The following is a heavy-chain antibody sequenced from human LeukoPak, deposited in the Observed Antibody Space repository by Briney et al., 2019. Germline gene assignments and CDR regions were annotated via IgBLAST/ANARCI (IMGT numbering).Heavy chain of an antibody. CDR1: GFTFNTYR. Sequence: AGGSLRLSCAASGFTFNTYRMNWVRQAPGKGLEWVSSISSSMSDIYYADSVKGRFTISRDNAKNSLYLQMNSLRPEDTAVYYCARENSGSYYQFDCWGQGTLVTVSS. CDR3: ARENSGSYYQFDC. CDR2: ISSSMSDI. J-gene: IGHJ4*02. V-gene: IGHV3-21*01. D-gene: IGHD1-26*01.